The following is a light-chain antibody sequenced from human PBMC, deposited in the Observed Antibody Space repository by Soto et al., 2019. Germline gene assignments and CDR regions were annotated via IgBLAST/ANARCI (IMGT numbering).Light chain of an antibody. CDR3: SSYSTAGTPKYL. J-gene: IGLJ1*01. Sequence: QSALTQPASVSGSPGQSITISCTGTSSDVGGYEHVSWYQQHPGTVPKLLIYDVSNRPSGVSNRFSASKSDNTASLTISGLLAEDEADYYCSSYSTAGTPKYLFGTGTKLTVL. CDR1: SSDVGGYEH. CDR2: DVS. V-gene: IGLV2-14*03.